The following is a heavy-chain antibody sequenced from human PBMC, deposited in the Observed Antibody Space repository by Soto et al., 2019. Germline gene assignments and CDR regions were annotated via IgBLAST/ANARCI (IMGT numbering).Heavy chain of an antibody. CDR2: ISAYNGNR. Sequence: QVQLVQSGPEGKKPGASVNVSCKTSGYAFSSYGITWVRQAPGQGLEWMGWISAYNGNRNYAQKFLDRVTMTTDTSTSVAYMELRGLRSDDTAVYYCARVAGGVIPGNCDIWGPGTTVTVSA. V-gene: IGHV1-18*04. CDR3: ARVAGGVIPGNCDI. CDR1: GYAFSSYG. D-gene: IGHD3-16*02. J-gene: IGHJ3*02.